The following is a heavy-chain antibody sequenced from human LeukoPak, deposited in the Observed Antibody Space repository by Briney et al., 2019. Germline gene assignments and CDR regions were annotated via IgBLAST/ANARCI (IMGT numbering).Heavy chain of an antibody. Sequence: ASVKVSCKASGYTFTNYYIHWVRQAPGQGPEWMGIINPSGGSTSYAQKFQGRVTMTGDTSTSTVYMELSSLRSEDTAVYYCARADYSSSAGTYYYYGMDVWGQGTTVTVSS. J-gene: IGHJ6*02. CDR3: ARADYSSSAGTYYYYGMDV. CDR1: GYTFTNYY. CDR2: INPSGGST. D-gene: IGHD6-6*01. V-gene: IGHV1-46*01.